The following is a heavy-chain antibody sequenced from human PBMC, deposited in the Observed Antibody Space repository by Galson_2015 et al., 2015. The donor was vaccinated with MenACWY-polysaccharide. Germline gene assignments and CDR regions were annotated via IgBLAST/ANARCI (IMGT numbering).Heavy chain of an antibody. D-gene: IGHD2-8*02. CDR3: AREGLVEAFEN. Sequence: SLRLSCATSGFIFTNHWMSWVRQAPGKGLEWVANIRQDGFAKYHVDSVKGRFTISRDNAENSVFLQMNSLRVEDTAVYYCAREGLVEAFENWGQGTMVTVSS. CDR2: IRQDGFAK. J-gene: IGHJ3*02. V-gene: IGHV3-7*01. CDR1: GFIFTNHW.